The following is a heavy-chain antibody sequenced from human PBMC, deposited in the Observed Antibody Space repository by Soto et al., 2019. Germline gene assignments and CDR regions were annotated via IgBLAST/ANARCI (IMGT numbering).Heavy chain of an antibody. D-gene: IGHD2-2*01. CDR1: DGDIRSSSYY. CDR3: SRHTRSGCSSTSCYSDV. Sequence: SLAYPGSDGDIRSSSYYWSSIRQPPGKGLEWIGSIYYSGSTYYNPSLKSRVTISVDTSKNQLFLKLFSVTAADTAVYYCSRHTRSGCSSTSCYSDVCGQGTTVTVSS. CDR2: IYYSGST. J-gene: IGHJ6*02. V-gene: IGHV4-39*01.